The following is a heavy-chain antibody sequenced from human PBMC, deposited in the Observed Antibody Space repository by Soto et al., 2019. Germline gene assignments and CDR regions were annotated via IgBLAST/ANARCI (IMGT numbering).Heavy chain of an antibody. D-gene: IGHD4-17*01. CDR3: AKGGGDYVSRFFDS. V-gene: IGHV1-69*13. CDR2: IIPIFGST. CDR1: GGTLSNYA. Sequence: GASVKVSCKASGGTLSNYAINWVRRAPGQGLEWMGGIIPIFGSTNYAPKFQGRVTFTADESTGTAYMELTSLRSDDTGIYYCAKGGGDYVSRFFDSWSQGTLVTVSS. J-gene: IGHJ4*02.